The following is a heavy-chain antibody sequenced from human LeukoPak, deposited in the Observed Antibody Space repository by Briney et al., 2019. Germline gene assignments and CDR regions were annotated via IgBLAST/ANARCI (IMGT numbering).Heavy chain of an antibody. CDR2: IWYDGSNK. CDR1: GFTFSSYG. D-gene: IGHD5-18*01. CDR3: ARGIGTAYFDY. J-gene: IGHJ4*02. Sequence: GGSLRLSRAASGFTFSSYGMHWVLQAPGKGLEWVAVIWYDGSNKYYADSVKGRFTISRDNSKNTLYLQMNSLRAEDTAVYYCARGIGTAYFDYWGQGTLVTVSS. V-gene: IGHV3-33*01.